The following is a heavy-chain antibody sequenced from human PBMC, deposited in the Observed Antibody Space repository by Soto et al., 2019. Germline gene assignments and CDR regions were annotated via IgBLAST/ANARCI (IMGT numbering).Heavy chain of an antibody. V-gene: IGHV3-23*01. CDR2: ITDTGGST. J-gene: IGHJ4*02. CDR3: AKGSASSRPYYFDC. Sequence: GGSLRLSCAAPGFSFTSHAMSWVRQAPGEGLEWVSAITDTGGSTWYADSVKGRFTISRDNSKNTLYLQMDSLRAEDTAVYYSAKGSASSRPYYFDCWGQGTLVTVSS. CDR1: GFSFTSHA.